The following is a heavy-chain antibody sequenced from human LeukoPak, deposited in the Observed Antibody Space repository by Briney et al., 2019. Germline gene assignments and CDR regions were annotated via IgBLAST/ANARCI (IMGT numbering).Heavy chain of an antibody. J-gene: IGHJ4*02. V-gene: IGHV1-18*01. CDR1: GYTFTSYG. CDR3: ERDGAHGPGDRWVDY. Sequence: ASVKVSCKASGYTFTSYGISWVRQAPGQGREWMGWISAYNGNTNHAQKLKGRDTITTDTSPSTAYMELRSLRSDDTAVYYCERDGAHGPGDRWVDYWGQGNLVTVSS. D-gene: IGHD1-26*01. CDR2: ISAYNGNT.